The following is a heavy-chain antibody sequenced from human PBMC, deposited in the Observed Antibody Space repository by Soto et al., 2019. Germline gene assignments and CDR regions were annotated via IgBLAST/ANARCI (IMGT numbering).Heavy chain of an antibody. CDR2: INRSGGRT. Sequence: EVLLLESGGGLVQSGGSLRLSCAASGFIFSNYAMSWVRQTPGKGLQWVSAINRSGGRTDYADSAKGRFTIPRDNSKDSLYLQMTSLSVDDTAIYYCTKAPRGFGDTPHWFDSWGQGILVTVSS. CDR3: TKAPRGFGDTPHWFDS. D-gene: IGHD3-10*01. CDR1: GFIFSNYA. V-gene: IGHV3-23*01. J-gene: IGHJ5*01.